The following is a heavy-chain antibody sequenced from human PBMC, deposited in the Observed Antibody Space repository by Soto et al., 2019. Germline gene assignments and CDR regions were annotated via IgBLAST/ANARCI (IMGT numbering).Heavy chain of an antibody. V-gene: IGHV4-39*01. J-gene: IGHJ4*02. CDR2: IYYSGGT. Sequence: QLQLQESGPGLVKPSETLSLTCSVSGGSISSSTYYWGWIRQPPGKGREGIGTIYYSGGTYYNPSLKSRVTISVDTSKNQFSLRLSSVTAADTAVYYCARRGPYGSGSYFDYWGQGTLVTVSS. CDR3: ARRGPYGSGSYFDY. CDR1: GGSISSSTYY. D-gene: IGHD3-10*01.